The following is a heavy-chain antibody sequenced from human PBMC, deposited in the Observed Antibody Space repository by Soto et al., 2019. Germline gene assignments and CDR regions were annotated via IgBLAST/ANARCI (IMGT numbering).Heavy chain of an antibody. CDR2: IYYSGST. D-gene: IGHD2-15*01. V-gene: IGHV4-59*01. J-gene: IGHJ4*02. CDR1: GGSISSYY. Sequence: QVQLQESGPGLVKPSETLSLTCTVSGGSISSYYWSWIRQPPGKGLEWIGYIYYSGSTNYNPSLKSRATISVDTSKNQFSLKLSSVTAADTAVYYCARGYCSGGTCYRFNFDHWGQGTLVTVSS. CDR3: ARGYCSGGTCYRFNFDH.